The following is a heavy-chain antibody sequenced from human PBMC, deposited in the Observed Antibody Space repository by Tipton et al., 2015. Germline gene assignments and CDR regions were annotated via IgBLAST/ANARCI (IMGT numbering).Heavy chain of an antibody. J-gene: IGHJ5*01. CDR1: GYSFSNFW. CDR3: ARQPLVYAINGWLDS. Sequence: QLVQSGPEVKKPGESVKISCKASGYSFSNFWIAWVRQMPGKGLEWMGIIYPGDSDAKYSPSFQGQVTISVDKSINSAYLQWGSLRASDTAIYYCARQPLVYAINGWLDSWGQGTLVTVSS. V-gene: IGHV5-51*01. D-gene: IGHD2-8*01. CDR2: IYPGDSDA.